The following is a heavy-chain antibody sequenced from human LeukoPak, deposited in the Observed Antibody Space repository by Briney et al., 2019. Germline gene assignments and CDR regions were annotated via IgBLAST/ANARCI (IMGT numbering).Heavy chain of an antibody. CDR3: ARGPNWNSSGYYYVS. Sequence: ASVKVSCKASGYTFTSYDINWVRQATGQGLEWMGWMNPNSGNTGYAQKFQGRVTMTRNTSISTAYMELSNLRSEDTAVYYCARGPNWNSSGYYYVSWGQGTLVTVSS. CDR1: GYTFTSYD. CDR2: MNPNSGNT. J-gene: IGHJ4*02. D-gene: IGHD3-22*01. V-gene: IGHV1-8*01.